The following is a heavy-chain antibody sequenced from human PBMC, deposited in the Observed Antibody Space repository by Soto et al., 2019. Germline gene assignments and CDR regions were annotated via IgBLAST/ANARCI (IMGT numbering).Heavy chain of an antibody. J-gene: IGHJ4*02. CDR1: GGSISSYY. D-gene: IGHD6-13*01. V-gene: IGHV4-59*01. CDR3: ARGSAAGTKSPFDY. Sequence: SETLSLTCTVSGGSISSYYWSWIRQSPGKGLDWIGYIHYSGSTNYNPSLKSRVTISVDTSKNQLSLKLSSVTAADTAVYYCARGSAAGTKSPFDYWGQGTLVTVSS. CDR2: IHYSGST.